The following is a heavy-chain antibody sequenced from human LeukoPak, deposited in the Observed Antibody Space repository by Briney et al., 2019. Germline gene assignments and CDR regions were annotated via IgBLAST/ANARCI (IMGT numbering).Heavy chain of an antibody. V-gene: IGHV3-33*01. D-gene: IGHD1-26*01. CDR2: IWYDGSRK. Sequence: GGSLRLSCAASGFTFRNYGMHWVRQAPGKGLEWVAIIWYDGSRKYYLDSVKGRFTISRDNSKNMLYLQMSSLRAEDTAVYYCSAGSYRFDYWGQGTLVTVSS. CDR1: GFTFRNYG. CDR3: SAGSYRFDY. J-gene: IGHJ4*02.